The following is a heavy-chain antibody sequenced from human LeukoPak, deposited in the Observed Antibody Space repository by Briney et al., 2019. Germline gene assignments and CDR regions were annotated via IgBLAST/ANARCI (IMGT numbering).Heavy chain of an antibody. D-gene: IGHD3-9*01. V-gene: IGHV3-30*02. CDR2: IRYDGSNK. CDR1: GFTFSSYG. J-gene: IGHJ2*01. CDR3: VCLRYFDWSTKINWYFDL. Sequence: PGRSLRLSCAASGFTFSSYGMHWVRQAPGKGLEWVAFIRYDGSNKYYVDSVKGRFTISRDNSKNTLYLQMNSLRAEDTAVYYCVCLRYFDWSTKINWYFDLWGRGTLVTVSS.